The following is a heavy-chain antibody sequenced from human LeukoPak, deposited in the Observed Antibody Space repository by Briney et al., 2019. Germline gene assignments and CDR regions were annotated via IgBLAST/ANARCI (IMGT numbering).Heavy chain of an antibody. CDR2: IYYSGST. V-gene: IGHV4-59*01. CDR1: GHSISSYY. Sequence: TSEPLSLPCTLSGHSISSYYWSWIRQPPGKGLEGIGYIYYSGSTNYNPSLKSRVSISVDTSKNQFSLKLSSVTAADTAVYYCARASSIVGATGGGFDPWGQGTLVTVSS. J-gene: IGHJ5*02. D-gene: IGHD1-26*01. CDR3: ARASSIVGATGGGFDP.